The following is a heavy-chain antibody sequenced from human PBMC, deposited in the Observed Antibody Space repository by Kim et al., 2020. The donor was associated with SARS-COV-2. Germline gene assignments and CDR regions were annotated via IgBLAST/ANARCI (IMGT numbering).Heavy chain of an antibody. V-gene: IGHV3-30*04. Sequence: GGSLRLSCAASGFTFSTYAMHWVRQAPGKGLEWVALISYDGTNKYYVDSVKGRFTISRDNSKNTLYLQMNSLSAEDTAVYYCAREYYYDTSGLDYWGQGTLVTVSS. J-gene: IGHJ4*02. CDR3: AREYYYDTSGLDY. D-gene: IGHD3-22*01. CDR1: GFTFSTYA. CDR2: ISYDGTNK.